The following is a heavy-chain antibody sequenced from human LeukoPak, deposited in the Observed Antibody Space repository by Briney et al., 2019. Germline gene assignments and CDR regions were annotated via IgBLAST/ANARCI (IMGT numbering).Heavy chain of an antibody. V-gene: IGHV3-23*01. J-gene: IGHJ4*02. CDR3: AKDHRGWFGELYPDY. CDR1: GFTFSSYA. D-gene: IGHD3-10*01. CDR2: ISGSGGST. Sequence: GGSLGLSCAASGFTFSSYAMSWVRQAPGKGLEWVSAISGSGGSTYYADSVKGRFTISRDNSKNTLYLQMNSLRAEDTAVYYCAKDHRGWFGELYPDYWGQGTLVTVSS.